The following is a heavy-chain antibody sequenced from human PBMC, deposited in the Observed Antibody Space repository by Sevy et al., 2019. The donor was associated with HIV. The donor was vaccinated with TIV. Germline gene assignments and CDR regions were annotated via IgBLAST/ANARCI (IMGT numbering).Heavy chain of an antibody. J-gene: IGHJ4*02. CDR3: VKNGRTAAN. D-gene: IGHD2-15*01. V-gene: IGHV3-7*01. Sequence: GGSLRLSCVASGFSFSSEWMNWIRQAPGRGLEWVTSIKFDGTTAYYLDSVRGRFTVSRDNAKNSLYLQMDSLRVEDTAVYYCVKNGRTAANCGQGTLVTVSS. CDR1: GFSFSSEW. CDR2: IKFDGTTA.